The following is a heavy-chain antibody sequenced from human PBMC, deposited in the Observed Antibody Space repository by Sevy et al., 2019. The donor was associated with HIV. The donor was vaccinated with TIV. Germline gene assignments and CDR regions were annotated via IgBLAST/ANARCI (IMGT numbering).Heavy chain of an antibody. D-gene: IGHD6-19*01. CDR2: IYYRGST. CDR3: ARHGAGTSVGAFDI. V-gene: IGHV4-39*01. Sequence: SETLSLTCPVSGGSISSSSYYWGWLRQPPGKGLEGIGRIYYRGSTYYNPSLKSRVTISLDTSKNQFSLKLSSVTAADTAVYYCARHGAGTSVGAFDIWGQGTMVTVSS. J-gene: IGHJ3*02. CDR1: GGSISSSSYY.